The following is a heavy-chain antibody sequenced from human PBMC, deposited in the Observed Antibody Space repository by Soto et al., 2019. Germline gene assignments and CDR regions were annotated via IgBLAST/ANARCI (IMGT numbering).Heavy chain of an antibody. D-gene: IGHD5-12*01. CDR3: AKEVNSGYEFYYGMDV. J-gene: IGHJ6*02. CDR1: GFTFSSYG. Sequence: GGSLRLSCAASGFTFSSYGMHWVRQAPGKGLEWVAVISYDGSNKYYADSVKGLVTISRDNSKNTLYLQMNSLRAEDTAVYYCAKEVNSGYEFYYGMDVWGQGTTVTVSS. V-gene: IGHV3-30*18. CDR2: ISYDGSNK.